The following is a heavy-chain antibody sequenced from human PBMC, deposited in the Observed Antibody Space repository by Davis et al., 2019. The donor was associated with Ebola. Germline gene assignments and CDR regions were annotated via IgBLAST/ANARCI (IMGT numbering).Heavy chain of an antibody. V-gene: IGHV3-21*01. J-gene: IGHJ6*02. D-gene: IGHD6-6*01. Sequence: GESLKISCAASGFTFTTYPMNWVSQAPGKGLEWVSSISWSSTYIYYADSVMGRFTVSRDNAKNSLYLQMNSLGVEDTAVYYCARSSIAARPGYYYGMDVWGQGTTVTVSS. CDR2: ISWSSTYI. CDR3: ARSSIAARPGYYYGMDV. CDR1: GFTFTTYP.